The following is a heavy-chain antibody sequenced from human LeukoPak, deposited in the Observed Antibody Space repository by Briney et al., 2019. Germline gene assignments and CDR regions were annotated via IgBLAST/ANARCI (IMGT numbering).Heavy chain of an antibody. Sequence: GGSLRLSCAASGFTFSSMSWVRQAPGKGLEWVSAISGSGGSTYYADSVKGRFTISRDNSKNTLYLQMNSPRAEDTAVYYCANDRYFDYWGQGTLVTVSS. J-gene: IGHJ4*02. CDR1: GFTFSS. V-gene: IGHV3-23*01. CDR2: ISGSGGST. CDR3: ANDRYFDY.